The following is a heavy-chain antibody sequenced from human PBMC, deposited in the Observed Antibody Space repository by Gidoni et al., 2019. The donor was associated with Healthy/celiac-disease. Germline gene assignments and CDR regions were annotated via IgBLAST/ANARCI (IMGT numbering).Heavy chain of an antibody. J-gene: IGHJ5*02. CDR3: ARDYCSGGSCYLVAFDP. D-gene: IGHD2-15*01. CDR2: ISSSSSYI. Sequence: LEWVSSISSSSSYIYYADSVKGRFTISRDNAKNSLYLQMNSLRAEDTAVYYCARDYCSGGSCYLVAFDPWGQGTLVTVSS. V-gene: IGHV3-21*01.